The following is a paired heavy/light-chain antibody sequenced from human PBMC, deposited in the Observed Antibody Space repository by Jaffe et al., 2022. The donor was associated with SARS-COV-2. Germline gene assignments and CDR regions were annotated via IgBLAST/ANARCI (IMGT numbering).Heavy chain of an antibody. D-gene: IGHD3-9*01. CDR2: ITSSGGST. CDR1: GFTFSSHA. V-gene: IGHV3-23*04. J-gene: IGHJ4*02. CDR3: AKGTARLYFFDY. Sequence: EVQLVESGGGLVQPGGSLRLSCAASGFTFSSHAMTWVRQAPGKGLEWVSSITSSGGSTNYADSVKGRFTISRDNSKNTLYLQMNSLRAEDTALYYCAKGTARLYFFDYWGQGTLVTVSS.
Light chain of an antibody. J-gene: IGKJ4*01. CDR1: QSVGTS. CDR3: QQRYNWPLA. Sequence: EIVLTQSPATLSLSPGERATLSCRASQSVGTSLAWYQQKPGQAPRLLIYDASVRATGIPARFSGSGSGTDFTLTISSLEPEDFAVYYCQQRYNWPLAFGGGTKVEIK. V-gene: IGKV3-11*01. CDR2: DAS.